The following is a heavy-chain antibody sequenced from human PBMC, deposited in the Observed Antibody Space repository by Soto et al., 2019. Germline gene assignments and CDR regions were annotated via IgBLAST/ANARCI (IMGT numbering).Heavy chain of an antibody. CDR1: GFSLSTSGVG. D-gene: IGHD4-17*01. CDR2: IYWDDDK. CDR3: AHRLGRDYGVDDAFDI. V-gene: IGHV2-5*02. J-gene: IGHJ3*02. Sequence: QITLKESGPTLVKPTQTLTLTCTFSGFSLSTSGVGVGWIRQPPGKALEWLALIYWDDDKRYSPSLKSRLTITKDTSKNQVVLTMTNMDPVDTATYYCAHRLGRDYGVDDAFDIWGQGTMITVSS.